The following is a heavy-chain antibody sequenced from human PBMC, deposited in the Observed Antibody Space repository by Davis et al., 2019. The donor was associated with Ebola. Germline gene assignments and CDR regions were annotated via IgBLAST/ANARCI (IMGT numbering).Heavy chain of an antibody. CDR3: ARDGGGFDY. CDR2: IYYTGST. V-gene: IGHV4-59*01. Sequence: SETLSLTCTVSGGSMTNYYWSWIRQPPGKGLEWIGYIYYTGSTNYNRSLESRVTISVDTSKNQFSLKLNSVTAADTAVYYCARDGGGFDYWGRGTLVTVSS. CDR1: GGSMTNYY. J-gene: IGHJ4*02. D-gene: IGHD3-16*01.